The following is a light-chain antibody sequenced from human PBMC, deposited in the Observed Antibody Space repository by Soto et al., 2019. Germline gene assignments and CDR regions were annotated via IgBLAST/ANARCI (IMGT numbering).Light chain of an antibody. CDR2: DGS. Sequence: DIQMTQSPSTLSASIGDRVTITCRASQSISWWLAWYQQKPGKAPKLLISDGSTLESGVPLSFRGIGSGTEFTLTISSLQPDDVATYYCQQYYNFRCTVGEGTKVEIK. J-gene: IGKJ1*01. CDR3: QQYYNFRCT. CDR1: QSISWW. V-gene: IGKV1-5*01.